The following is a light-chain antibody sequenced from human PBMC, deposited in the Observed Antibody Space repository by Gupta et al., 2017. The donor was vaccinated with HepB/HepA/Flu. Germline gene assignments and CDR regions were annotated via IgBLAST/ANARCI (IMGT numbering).Light chain of an antibody. J-gene: IGLJ2*01. CDR1: NSNIGSNP. CDR2: STN. CDR3: LAWDDSVNGGAWI. V-gene: IGLV1-44*01. Sequence: QSVVTQPPSASGTPVQRVTISCSGTNSNIGSNPVNWLQHLPGTAPKLLIYSTNQRPSGVPDRFSGSKSGASASLAISGLQSEDEADYYCLAWDDSVNGGAWIFGGGTKLTVL.